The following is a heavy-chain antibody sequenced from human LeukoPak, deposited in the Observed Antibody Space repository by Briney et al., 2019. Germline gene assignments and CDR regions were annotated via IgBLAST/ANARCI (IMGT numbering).Heavy chain of an antibody. CDR3: ARVLGATTYDY. CDR1: GASISNNY. CDR2: IYYSGST. V-gene: IGHV4-59*01. D-gene: IGHD1-26*01. Sequence: SETLSLTCTVSGASISNNYWNWIRQPPGKGLEWIGYIYYSGSTNYNPSLKSRVTISVDTSKNQFSLKLSSVTAADTAVYYCARVLGATTYDYWGQGTLVTVSS. J-gene: IGHJ4*02.